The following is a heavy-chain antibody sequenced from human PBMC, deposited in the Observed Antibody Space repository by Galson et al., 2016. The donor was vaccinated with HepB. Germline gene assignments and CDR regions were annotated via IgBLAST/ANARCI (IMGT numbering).Heavy chain of an antibody. V-gene: IGHV5-51*01. CDR2: IYPGDSDA. Sequence: QSGAEVKKPGESLKISCTDSGNSFATNWIGWVRQMPGKGLEWMGIIYPGDSDARYSPSFQGQVTISADKSISTAYLQWSSLRASDTAMYFCARPRGYDNYFDYWGRGTLVTVSS. D-gene: IGHD5-12*01. J-gene: IGHJ4*02. CDR1: GNSFATNW. CDR3: ARPRGYDNYFDY.